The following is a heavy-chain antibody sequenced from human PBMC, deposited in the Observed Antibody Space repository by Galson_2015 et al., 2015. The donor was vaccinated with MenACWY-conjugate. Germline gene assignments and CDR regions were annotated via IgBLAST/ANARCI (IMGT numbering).Heavy chain of an antibody. CDR2: INWDGGST. J-gene: IGHJ3*02. Sequence: SLRLSCAASGFTFDDYGMSWVRQPPGKGLEWVSGINWDGGSTDHADSVKGRFTISRDNAKNSLYLQMNSLRAEDTALYYCARDLGFFAFGIWGQGTMVTVSS. CDR3: ARDLGFFAFGI. D-gene: IGHD3-3*01. CDR1: GFTFDDYG. V-gene: IGHV3-20*04.